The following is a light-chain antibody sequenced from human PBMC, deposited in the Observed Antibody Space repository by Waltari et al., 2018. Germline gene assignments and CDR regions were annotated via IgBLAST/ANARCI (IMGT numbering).Light chain of an antibody. CDR1: SSNIGRYNL. CDR2: GAS. V-gene: IGLV2-23*01. Sequence: QSALTQTASVSGSPGQSITISCTGPSSNIGRYNLVSWYQQFPGKAPKLILYGASERPSGVSNRFSGSKSGNTASLTISGLQTEDEADYYCCSYAGSSVWVFGGGTKVTVL. J-gene: IGLJ3*02. CDR3: CSYAGSSVWV.